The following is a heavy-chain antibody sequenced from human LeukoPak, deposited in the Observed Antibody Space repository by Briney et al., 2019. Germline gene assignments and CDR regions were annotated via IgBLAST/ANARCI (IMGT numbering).Heavy chain of an antibody. CDR3: AKSEDGAPVDY. J-gene: IGHJ4*02. CDR1: GFTFSSYG. D-gene: IGHD4-17*01. V-gene: IGHV3-33*06. Sequence: PGGSLRLSCAASGFTFSSYGMHWVRQAPGKGLEWVAVIWYDGSNKYYADSVKGRFTISRDNSKNTLYLQMNSLRAEDTAVYYCAKSEDGAPVDYWGQGTLVTVSS. CDR2: IWYDGSNK.